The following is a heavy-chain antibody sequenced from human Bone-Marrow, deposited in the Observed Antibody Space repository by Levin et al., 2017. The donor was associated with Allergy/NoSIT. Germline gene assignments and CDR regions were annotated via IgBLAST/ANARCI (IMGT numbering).Heavy chain of an antibody. CDR2: INPKTGGT. Sequence: ASVKVSCKTSGDTFTGYNIHWVRQAPGQGLEWMGRINPKTGGTNYAQKFQGRVTMTRDTSISTAYVEVTRLRSDDTALYYCARDFCSGGSCFIHYFDPWGQGTLVTVSS. D-gene: IGHD2-15*01. V-gene: IGHV1-2*06. J-gene: IGHJ4*02. CDR1: GDTFTGYN. CDR3: ARDFCSGGSCFIHYFDP.